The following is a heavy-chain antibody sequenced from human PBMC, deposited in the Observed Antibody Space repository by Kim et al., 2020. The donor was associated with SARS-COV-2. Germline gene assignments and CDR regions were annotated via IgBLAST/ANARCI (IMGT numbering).Heavy chain of an antibody. CDR3: AVSQRSYWYFDL. Sequence: SETLSLTCNVSGGSISAYYWSWIRQSPGKGLEWVGYVYFSGSTNYNPYPKSRVTISVDTSRIHFPLELSPVTPEDAAVYYCAVSQRSYWYFDLWGRGTLVTVSS. J-gene: IGHJ2*01. V-gene: IGHV4-59*01. CDR1: GGSISAYY. CDR2: VYFSGST.